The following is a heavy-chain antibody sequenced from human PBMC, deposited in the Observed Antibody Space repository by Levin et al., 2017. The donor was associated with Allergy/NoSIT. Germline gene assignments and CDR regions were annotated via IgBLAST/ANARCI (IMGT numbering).Heavy chain of an antibody. CDR3: ARAYYDSSGPHFDY. Sequence: GSLRLSCTVSGCSISSYYWSWIRQPPGKGLEWIGYIYYSGSTNYNPSLKSRVTISVDTSKNQFSLKLSSVTAADTAVYYCARAYYDSSGPHFDYWGQGTLVTVSS. CDR1: GCSISSYY. CDR2: IYYSGST. D-gene: IGHD3-22*01. V-gene: IGHV4-59*01. J-gene: IGHJ4*02.